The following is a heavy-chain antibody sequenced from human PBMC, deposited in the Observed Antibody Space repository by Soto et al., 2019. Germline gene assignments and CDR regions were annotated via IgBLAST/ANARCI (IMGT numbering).Heavy chain of an antibody. CDR2: IQSGGTT. CDR1: GFPVSSKY. J-gene: IGHJ6*02. Sequence: PGGSLRLSSAASGFPVSSKYMTWVRQAPGKGLEWVSLIQSGGTTYYADSVKGRFTISRDTSENTLHLQMNSLRAEDTAVYYCARDFWSGYPYYYYYGMDVWGQGTTVTVSS. V-gene: IGHV3-66*01. CDR3: ARDFWSGYPYYYYYGMDV. D-gene: IGHD3-3*01.